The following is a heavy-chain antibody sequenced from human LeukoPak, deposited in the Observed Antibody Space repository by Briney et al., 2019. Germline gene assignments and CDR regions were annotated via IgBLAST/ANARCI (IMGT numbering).Heavy chain of an antibody. CDR2: ISDGGETI. CDR1: GYTFTSYS. J-gene: IGHJ4*02. CDR3: ARDCGTTSCYDFPDFDY. Sequence: PGGSLRLSCAASGYTFTSYSMNWVRQAPGKGLEWVSYISDGGETIYYADSVKGRFTISRDNAKNSLNLQMNSLRAEDTAVYYCARDCGTTSCYDFPDFDYWGQGTLVTVSS. D-gene: IGHD2-2*01. V-gene: IGHV3-48*01.